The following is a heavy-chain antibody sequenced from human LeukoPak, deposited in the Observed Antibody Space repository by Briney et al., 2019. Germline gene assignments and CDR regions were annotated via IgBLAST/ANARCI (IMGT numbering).Heavy chain of an antibody. V-gene: IGHV4-39*07. J-gene: IGHJ4*02. CDR1: GGSISSSSYY. Sequence: SETLSLTCTVSGGSISSSSYYWGWIRQPPGKGLEWIGSICYSGSTYYNPSLKSRVTISVDTSKNQFSLKLSSVTAADTAVYYCARVGALGGHDIWGQGSLVTVSS. CDR2: ICYSGST. CDR3: ARVGALGGHDI. D-gene: IGHD3-16*01.